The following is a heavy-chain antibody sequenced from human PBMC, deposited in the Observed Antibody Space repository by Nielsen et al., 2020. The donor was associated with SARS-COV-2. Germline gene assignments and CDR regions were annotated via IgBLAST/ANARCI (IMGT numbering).Heavy chain of an antibody. J-gene: IGHJ6*02. Sequence: ASVKVSCKVSGYTLTELSMHWVRQAPGKGLEWMGGFDPEDGETSYAQKFQGRVTMTRDTSTSTVYMELSSLRSEDTAVYYCARSGITIYYYGMDVWGQGTTVTVSS. CDR3: ARSGITIYYYGMDV. CDR1: GYTLTELS. D-gene: IGHD1-14*01. CDR2: FDPEDGET. V-gene: IGHV1-24*01.